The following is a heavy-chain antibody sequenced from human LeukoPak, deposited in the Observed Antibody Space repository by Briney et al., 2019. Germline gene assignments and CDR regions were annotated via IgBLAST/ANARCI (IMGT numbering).Heavy chain of an antibody. CDR2: IYTSGST. D-gene: IGHD2-2*03. V-gene: IGHV4-61*02. J-gene: IGHJ4*02. CDR1: GGSISSGSYY. CDR3: ARTGVLDYLYYFDY. Sequence: PSETLSLTCTVSGGSISSGSYYWSWIRPPAGKGLEWIERIYTSGSTNYNPSLKSRVTISVDTSKNQFSLKLSSVTAADTAVYYCARTGVLDYLYYFDYWGQGTLVTVSS.